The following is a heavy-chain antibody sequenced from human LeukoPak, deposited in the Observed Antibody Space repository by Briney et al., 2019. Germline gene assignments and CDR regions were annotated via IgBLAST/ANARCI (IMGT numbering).Heavy chain of an antibody. V-gene: IGHV1-69*13. Sequence: SVTXSCKDSGDTFSIYAISWVRQAPXQGVEGMGGIITIFGTAHYAQKFQGTVTITADESTCTAYMELSSLSYEDTTLYSGARNYFDSSGYLGSIAYWGQGTLVTVSS. CDR3: ARNYFDSSGYLGSIAY. J-gene: IGHJ4*02. CDR2: IITIFGTA. D-gene: IGHD3-22*01. CDR1: GDTFSIYA.